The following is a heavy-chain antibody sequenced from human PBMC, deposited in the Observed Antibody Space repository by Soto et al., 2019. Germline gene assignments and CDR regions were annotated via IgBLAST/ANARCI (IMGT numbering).Heavy chain of an antibody. J-gene: IGHJ5*02. V-gene: IGHV1-3*01. CDR1: GYTFTSYA. D-gene: IGHD4-17*01. CDR2: INAGNGNT. Sequence: ASVKVSCKASGYTFTSYAMHWVRQAPGQRLEWMGWINAGNGNTKYSQKFQGRVTITRDTSASTAYMELSSLRSEDTAVYYSARDEYGDPNWFDPWGQGTLVTVSS. CDR3: ARDEYGDPNWFDP.